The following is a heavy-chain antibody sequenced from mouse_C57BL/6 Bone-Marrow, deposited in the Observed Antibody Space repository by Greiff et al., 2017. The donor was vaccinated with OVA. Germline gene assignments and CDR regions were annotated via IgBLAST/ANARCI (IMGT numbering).Heavy chain of an antibody. J-gene: IGHJ3*01. CDR1: GYTFTDYY. D-gene: IGHD2-4*01. CDR3: ARWYYDYDKEGAWFAY. CDR2: INPNNGGT. Sequence: VQLQQSGPELVKPGASVKISCKASGYTFTDYYMNWVKQSHGKSLEWIGDINPNNGGTSYNQKFKGKATLTVDKSSSTAYMELRSLTSEDSAVYYCARWYYDYDKEGAWFAYWGQGTLVTVSA. V-gene: IGHV1-26*01.